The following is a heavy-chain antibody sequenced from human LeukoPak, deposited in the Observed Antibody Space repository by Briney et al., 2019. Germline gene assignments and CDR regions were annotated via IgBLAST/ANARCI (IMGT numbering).Heavy chain of an antibody. V-gene: IGHV3-30*18. CDR3: AKEGGLKGFGVAYDY. CDR2: ISYDGSNK. Sequence: GGSLRLSCAASGFTFSSYGMHWVRQAPGKGLEWVAVISYDGSNKYYADSVKGRFTISRDNSKNTLYLQMNSLRAEDTAVYYCAKEGGLKGFGVAYDYWGQGTLVTVPS. J-gene: IGHJ4*02. CDR1: GFTFSSYG. D-gene: IGHD3-3*01.